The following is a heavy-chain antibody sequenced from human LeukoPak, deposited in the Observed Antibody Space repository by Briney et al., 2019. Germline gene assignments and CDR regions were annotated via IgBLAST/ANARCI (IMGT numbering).Heavy chain of an antibody. CDR3: AKDLWGSVPDYFDC. D-gene: IGHD3-10*01. V-gene: IGHV3-23*01. J-gene: IGHJ4*02. CDR2: ISGRGGTT. Sequence: GGSLRLSCAASGFTFSSYVMTWVRQAPGKGLEWVSGISGRGGTTYYADSVKGRFTISRDNSKNTLYLQMNSLRAEDTAVYYCAKDLWGSVPDYFDCWGQGTLVTVSS. CDR1: GFTFSSYV.